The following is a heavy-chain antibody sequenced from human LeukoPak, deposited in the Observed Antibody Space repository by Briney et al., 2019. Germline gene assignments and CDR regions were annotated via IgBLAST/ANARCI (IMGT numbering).Heavy chain of an antibody. CDR3: AKAAAAAGPPYNWFDP. CDR1: GFTFSSYG. CDR2: ISYDGSNK. Sequence: PGGSLRLSCAASGFTFSSYGMHWVRQAPGKGLEWVAVISYDGSNKYYADSVKGRFTISRDNSKNTLYLQMNSLRAEDTAVYYCAKAAAAAGPPYNWFDPWGQGTLVAVSS. D-gene: IGHD6-13*01. J-gene: IGHJ5*02. V-gene: IGHV3-30*18.